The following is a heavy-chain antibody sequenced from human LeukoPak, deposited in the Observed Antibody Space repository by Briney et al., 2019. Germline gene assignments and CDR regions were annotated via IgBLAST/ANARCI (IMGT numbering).Heavy chain of an antibody. V-gene: IGHV3-15*01. Sequence: GGSLRLSCAASGLTFSNFWMSWVRQLPGKGLEWVGRIKSDGTTDYIAPVKGRFTISRDNSEDTVYLQMDSLKTEDTAVYYCTTDPRHWGQGTLVTVSS. CDR3: TTDPRH. CDR1: GLTFSNFW. CDR2: IKSDGTT. J-gene: IGHJ4*02.